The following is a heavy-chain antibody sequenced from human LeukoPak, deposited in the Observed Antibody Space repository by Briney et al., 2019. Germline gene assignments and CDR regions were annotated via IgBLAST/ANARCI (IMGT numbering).Heavy chain of an antibody. Sequence: ASETLSLTCSVSGGSISNYYWSWIRQPPGKGLEWIGYIYYSGSTNYNPSLKSRVTISVDTSKNQFSLKLSSVTAADTAVYFCARERTSGREFDYWGQGTPVTVSS. CDR2: IYYSGST. V-gene: IGHV4-59*01. CDR1: GGSISNYY. D-gene: IGHD1-26*01. CDR3: ARERTSGREFDY. J-gene: IGHJ4*02.